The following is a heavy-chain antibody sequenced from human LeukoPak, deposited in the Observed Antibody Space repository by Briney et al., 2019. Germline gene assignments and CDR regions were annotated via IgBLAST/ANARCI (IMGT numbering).Heavy chain of an antibody. J-gene: IGHJ3*02. V-gene: IGHV4-39*07. CDR2: IHYSGST. Sequence: SETLSLTCTVSGGSISSNYWGWIRQPPGKGLEWIGSIHYSGSTNYNPSLKSRVTISVDTSKNQFSLKLSSVTAADTAVYYCASDRIEVDAFDIWGQGTMVTVSS. CDR1: GGSISSNY. CDR3: ASDRIEVDAFDI. D-gene: IGHD2-15*01.